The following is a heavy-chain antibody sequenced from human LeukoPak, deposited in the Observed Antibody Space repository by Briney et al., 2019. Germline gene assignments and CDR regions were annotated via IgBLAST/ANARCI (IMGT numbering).Heavy chain of an antibody. CDR2: IYYSGST. Sequence: ETLSLTCTVSGGSISSYYWCWIRQPPGKGLEWIGYIYYSGSTNYNPSLKSRVTISVDTSKNQFSLKLSSVTAADTAVYYCARSPDIVVVPAARSWFDPWGQGTLVTVSS. CDR1: GGSISSYY. V-gene: IGHV4-59*08. J-gene: IGHJ5*02. D-gene: IGHD2-2*01. CDR3: ARSPDIVVVPAARSWFDP.